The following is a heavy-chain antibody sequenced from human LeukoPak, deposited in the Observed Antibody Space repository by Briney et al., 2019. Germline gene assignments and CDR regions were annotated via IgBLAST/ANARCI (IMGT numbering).Heavy chain of an antibody. CDR1: GGSISSYY. CDR3: AREITETPGVNWFDP. D-gene: IGHD1-7*01. CDR2: IYYSGST. J-gene: IGHJ5*02. V-gene: IGHV4-59*01. Sequence: PSETLSLTCTASGGSISSYYWSWIRQPPGKGLEWIGYIYYSGSTNYNPSLKSRVTISVDTSKNQFSLKLSSVTAADTAVYYCAREITETPGVNWFDPWGQGTLVTVSS.